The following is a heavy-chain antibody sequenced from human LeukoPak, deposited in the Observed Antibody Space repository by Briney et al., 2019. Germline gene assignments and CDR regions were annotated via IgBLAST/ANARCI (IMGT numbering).Heavy chain of an antibody. CDR1: GFTFDDYA. CDR3: ARQMVRGVIRGFDY. D-gene: IGHD3-10*01. J-gene: IGHJ4*02. CDR2: INWNSGSI. Sequence: PGRSLRLSCAASGFTFDDYAMHWVRQAPGKGLEWVSSINWNSGSIRYADSVKGRFTISRDNAKNSLYLQMNSLRAEDTAVYYCARQMVRGVIRGFDYWGQGTLVTVSS. V-gene: IGHV3-9*01.